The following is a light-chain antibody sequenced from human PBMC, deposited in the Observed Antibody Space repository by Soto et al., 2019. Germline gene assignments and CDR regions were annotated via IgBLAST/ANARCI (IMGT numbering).Light chain of an antibody. CDR3: QQSYSTLWT. V-gene: IGKV1-39*01. CDR2: AAS. CDR1: QSISSY. J-gene: IGKJ1*01. Sequence: DIQMTQSPSSLSASVGDRVTITCRASQSISSYLNWYQQKPGKAPKLLIYAASSLQSGVPSRFSGSGSVTDFTLTISSLQPEDFATYYCQQSYSTLWTFGQGTKVAIK.